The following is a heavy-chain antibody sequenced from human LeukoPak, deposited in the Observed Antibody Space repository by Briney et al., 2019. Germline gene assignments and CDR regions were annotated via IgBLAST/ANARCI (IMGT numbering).Heavy chain of an antibody. CDR2: MNPNSGST. Sequence: GASVKVSCKASGYTFTSYDINWVRQATGQGLEWMGWMNPNSGSTGYAQKFQGRFTITRNTSISTAYMELSSLRSEDTAVYYCARAPWIKYSSSSGYMDVWGKGTTVTVSS. D-gene: IGHD6-6*01. V-gene: IGHV1-8*03. CDR3: ARAPWIKYSSSSGYMDV. J-gene: IGHJ6*03. CDR1: GYTFTSYD.